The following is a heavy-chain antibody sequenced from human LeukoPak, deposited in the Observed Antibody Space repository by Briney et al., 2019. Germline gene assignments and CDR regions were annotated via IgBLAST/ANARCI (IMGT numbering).Heavy chain of an antibody. CDR1: GYTFTGYY. V-gene: IGHV1-2*02. CDR3: ARGGAAPLRRGKELDY. Sequence: ASVKVSCKASGYTFTGYYMHWVRQAPGQGLEWMGWINPNSGGTNYAQKFQGRVTMTRDTSISTAYMELSRLRSDDTAVYYCARGGAAPLRRGKELDYWGQGTLVTVSS. CDR2: INPNSGGT. D-gene: IGHD3-10*01. J-gene: IGHJ4*02.